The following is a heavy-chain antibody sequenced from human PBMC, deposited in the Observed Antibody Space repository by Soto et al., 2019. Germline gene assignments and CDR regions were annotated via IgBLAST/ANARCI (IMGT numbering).Heavy chain of an antibody. CDR2: MNPNSGDT. D-gene: IGHD6-13*01. CDR3: ARGGGGRWYSGDY. CDR1: GYTFTNYH. V-gene: IGHV1-8*01. J-gene: IGHJ4*02. Sequence: QVQLVQSGAEVKKPGASVKVSCKASGYTFTNYHIHWVRQATGQGLEWMGWMNPNSGDTGYAQKFQGRVTMTRDTSITAAYMGLRGLRSEDTAGYYCARGGGGRWYSGDYWGQGTLVTVSS.